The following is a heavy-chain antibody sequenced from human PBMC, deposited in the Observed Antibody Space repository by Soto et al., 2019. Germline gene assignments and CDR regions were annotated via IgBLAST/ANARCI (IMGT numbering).Heavy chain of an antibody. Sequence: QITLKEAGPTLVKPTQTLTLTCTFSGFSLSTTGEGVFWIRQPPGKAPEWLALVHWNDDKRYSPSLRPRLTITKDTSRNQVVLSLTNPDRVETGTYYCAHRRLGDTRPDYNGLDVWGQGTTLTVSS. CDR2: VHWNDDK. V-gene: IGHV2-5*01. CDR3: AHRRLGDTRPDYNGLDV. J-gene: IGHJ6*02. D-gene: IGHD3-3*01. CDR1: GFSLSTTGEG.